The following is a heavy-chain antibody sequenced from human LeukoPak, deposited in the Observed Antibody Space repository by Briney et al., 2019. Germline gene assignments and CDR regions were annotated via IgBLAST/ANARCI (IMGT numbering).Heavy chain of an antibody. CDR1: GFTFSSYG. Sequence: PGGSLRLSCAASGFTFSSYGMHWVRQAPGKGLEWVSGISWNGGSTGYADSVKGRFTISRDNAKNSLYLQMNSLRAEDTALYHCARAPYGLYYFDYWGQGTLVTVSS. D-gene: IGHD3-10*01. V-gene: IGHV3-20*01. CDR3: ARAPYGLYYFDY. J-gene: IGHJ4*02. CDR2: ISWNGGST.